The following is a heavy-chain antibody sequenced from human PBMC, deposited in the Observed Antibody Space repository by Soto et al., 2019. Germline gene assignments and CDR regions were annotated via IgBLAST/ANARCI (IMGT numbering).Heavy chain of an antibody. J-gene: IGHJ4*02. D-gene: IGHD3-22*01. V-gene: IGHV3-30*18. CDR1: GFTFSSYG. Sequence: GGSLRLSCAASGFTFSSYGMHWVRQAPGKGLEWVAVISYDGSNKYYADSVKGRFTISRDNSKNTLYLQMNSLRAEDTAVYYCAKSSYYDSSAPLGYWGQGTLVTVSS. CDR2: ISYDGSNK. CDR3: AKSSYYDSSAPLGY.